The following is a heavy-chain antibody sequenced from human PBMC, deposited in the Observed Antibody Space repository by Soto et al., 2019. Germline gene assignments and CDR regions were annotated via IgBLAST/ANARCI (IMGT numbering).Heavy chain of an antibody. CDR2: ISTYSTTI. D-gene: IGHD3-22*01. CDR3: ASFPTYYYDSSGSTPFDY. J-gene: IGHJ4*02. CDR1: GFTFSTFS. V-gene: IGHV3-48*02. Sequence: PWWSLRLSCVASGFTFSTFSMNWVRQAPGKGLEWISYISTYSTTIYYADSVKGRFTMSRDNAKNSLYLQMNSLRDEDTAVYYCASFPTYYYDSSGSTPFDYWGQGTLVTVS.